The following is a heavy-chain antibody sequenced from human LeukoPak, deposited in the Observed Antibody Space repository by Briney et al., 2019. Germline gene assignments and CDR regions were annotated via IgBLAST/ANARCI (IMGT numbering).Heavy chain of an antibody. CDR2: IYYSGST. CDR1: GGSISSGGYY. Sequence: PSETLSLTCTVSGGSISSGGYYWAWIRQPPGKGLEWIGNIYYSGSTYYNPSLKSRVTIPVEMAKNQFSLKLISVTAADTAVYYCARRPHLSGSYSPWGQGTLVTVSS. V-gene: IGHV4-39*01. CDR3: ARRPHLSGSYSP. J-gene: IGHJ4*02. D-gene: IGHD3-10*01.